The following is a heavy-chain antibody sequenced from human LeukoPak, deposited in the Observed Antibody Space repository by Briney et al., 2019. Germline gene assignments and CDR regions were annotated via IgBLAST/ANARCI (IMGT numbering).Heavy chain of an antibody. Sequence: GGSLRLSCAASGFTFSDYYMSWIRQAPGKGLEWVSYISSSGSTIYYADSVKGRFTISRDSAKNSLYLQMDSLRAEDTAVYYCARDNRIAAASRGGQGTLVTVSS. CDR3: ARDNRIAAASR. CDR2: ISSSGSTI. D-gene: IGHD6-13*01. CDR1: GFTFSDYY. J-gene: IGHJ4*02. V-gene: IGHV3-11*01.